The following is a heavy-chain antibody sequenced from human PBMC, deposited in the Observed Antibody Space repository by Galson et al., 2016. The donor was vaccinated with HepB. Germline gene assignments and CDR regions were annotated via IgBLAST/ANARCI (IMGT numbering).Heavy chain of an antibody. D-gene: IGHD4-17*01. CDR1: GGSISSTSHY. Sequence: SETLSLTCSVSGGSISSTSHYWGWIRQPPGKGPEWIGSVYYSGTTYYNPSLKGRVTISVDTSRNQFSLKLSSATAADTAVYYCATSRLYGATIFYYGLDVWGQGTTVTVSS. V-gene: IGHV4-39*01. CDR2: VYYSGTT. J-gene: IGHJ6*02. CDR3: ATSRLYGATIFYYGLDV.